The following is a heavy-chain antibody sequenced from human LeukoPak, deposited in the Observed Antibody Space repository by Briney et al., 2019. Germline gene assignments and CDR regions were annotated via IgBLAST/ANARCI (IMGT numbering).Heavy chain of an antibody. J-gene: IGHJ5*02. D-gene: IGHD6-13*01. CDR2: ISGSGGST. CDR1: GFTFSSYW. V-gene: IGHV3-23*01. Sequence: GGSLRLSCAASGFTFSSYWMSWVRQAPGKGLEWVSDISGSGGSTYYADSVKGRFTISRDNSKNTLYLQMNSLRAEDTAVYYCAKEGEQQLVGNWFDPWGQGTLVTVSS. CDR3: AKEGEQQLVGNWFDP.